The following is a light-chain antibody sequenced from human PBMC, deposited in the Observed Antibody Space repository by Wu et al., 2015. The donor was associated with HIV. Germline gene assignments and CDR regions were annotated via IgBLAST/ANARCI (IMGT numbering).Light chain of an antibody. Sequence: IQMTQSPSSLPASVGDTVTITCRSSHDIRIDLSWYQLAPGKAPKLLIYSASALQTGVPLRFFGSGSGTEFTLTINNVQPEDFATYYCLQDFEFPRTFGQGTRVE. J-gene: IGKJ1*01. CDR2: SAS. CDR3: LQDFEFPRT. V-gene: IGKV1-6*01. CDR1: HDIRID.